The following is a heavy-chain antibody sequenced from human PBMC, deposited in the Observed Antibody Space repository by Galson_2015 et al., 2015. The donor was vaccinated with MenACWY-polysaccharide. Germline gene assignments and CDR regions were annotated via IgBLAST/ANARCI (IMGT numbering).Heavy chain of an antibody. CDR2: IYTSGNT. D-gene: IGHD6-13*01. Sequence: SETLSLTCAVSDYSIRSGYFWGWIRQPPGKGLEWIGLIYTSGNTNYNPSLKSRVTISIDTSKNQFSLKLSSVTTADTAVYFCARDWGIWGQGTLVTVSS. J-gene: IGHJ4*02. CDR1: DYSIRSGYF. V-gene: IGHV4-38-2*02. CDR3: ARDWGI.